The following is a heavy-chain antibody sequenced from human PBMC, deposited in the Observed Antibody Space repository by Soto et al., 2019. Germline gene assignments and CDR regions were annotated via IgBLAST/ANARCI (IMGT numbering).Heavy chain of an antibody. CDR3: ARDLGVEGSKGYYYGMDV. CDR1: GFTFSSYS. J-gene: IGHJ6*02. D-gene: IGHD6-13*01. CDR2: ISSSSSYI. Sequence: GGSLRLSCAASGFTFSSYSMNWVRQAPGKGLEWVSSISSSSSYIYYADSVKGRFTISRDNAKNSLYLQMNSLRAEDTAVYYCARDLGVEGSKGYYYGMDVWGQGTTVTVSS. V-gene: IGHV3-21*01.